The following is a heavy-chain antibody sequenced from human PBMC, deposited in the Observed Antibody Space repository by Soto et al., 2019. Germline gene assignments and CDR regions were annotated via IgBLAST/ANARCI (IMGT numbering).Heavy chain of an antibody. CDR3: ARDQGPNWFDP. Sequence: GGSLILSCAASGFTFISDSMNWVHQAPGKGLEWVSSISSSSSYIYYADSVKGRFTISRDNAKNSLYLQMNSLRAEDTAVYYCARDQGPNWFDPWGQGTLVTVSS. CDR2: ISSSSSYI. V-gene: IGHV3-21*01. CDR1: GFTFISDS. J-gene: IGHJ5*02.